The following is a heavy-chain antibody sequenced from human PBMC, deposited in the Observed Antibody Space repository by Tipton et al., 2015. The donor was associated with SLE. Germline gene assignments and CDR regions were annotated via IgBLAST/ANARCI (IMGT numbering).Heavy chain of an antibody. V-gene: IGHV4-59*11. Sequence: TLSLTCTVSGASISSHYWNWIRPPPGKGLEWIGNIYNNGNTNYNPSLKSRVTISVDTSRNQFFLKLSSVTAADTALYYCARAKRSSTTWGYWFDPWGQGTLATVSS. J-gene: IGHJ5*02. CDR1: GASISSHY. D-gene: IGHD2-2*01. CDR3: ARAKRSSTTWGYWFDP. CDR2: IYNNGNT.